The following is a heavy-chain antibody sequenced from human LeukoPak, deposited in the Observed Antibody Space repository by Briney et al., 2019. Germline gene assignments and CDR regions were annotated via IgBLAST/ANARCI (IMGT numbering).Heavy chain of an antibody. V-gene: IGHV4-31*03. Sequence: SSETLSLTCTVSGGSISSGGYYWSWIRQHPGKGLEWIGYIYYSGSTYYNPSLKSRVTISVDTSKNQFSLKLSSVTAADTAVYYCARDRLYYGMDVWGQGTTVTVPS. CDR1: GGSISSGGYY. J-gene: IGHJ6*02. CDR3: ARDRLYYGMDV. CDR2: IYYSGST.